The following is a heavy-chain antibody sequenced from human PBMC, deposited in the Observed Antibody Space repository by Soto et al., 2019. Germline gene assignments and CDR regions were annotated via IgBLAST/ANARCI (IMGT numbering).Heavy chain of an antibody. CDR1: GYSFTSYW. Sequence: GESLKISCKGSGYSFTSYWIGWVRQMPGKGLEWMGIIYPGDSDTRYSPSFQGQVTISADKSISTAYLQWSSLKASETAMYYCEMIGKGDRQEGDWFDTWGQGTLVTVSS. D-gene: IGHD3-22*01. CDR2: IYPGDSDT. V-gene: IGHV5-51*01. J-gene: IGHJ5*02. CDR3: EMIGKGDRQEGDWFDT.